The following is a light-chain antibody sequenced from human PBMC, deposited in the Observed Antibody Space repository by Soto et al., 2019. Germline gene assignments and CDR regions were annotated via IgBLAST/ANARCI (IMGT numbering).Light chain of an antibody. CDR3: QHYGGSPIT. Sequence: PGGRATLSFRASQSITTRLAWYQQKPGQPPRLLISGASVRASGVPVRITGSGSGTDFTLTISRLEPEDFAVYYCQHYGGSPITFGLGTRLEIK. CDR2: GAS. V-gene: IGKV3-20*01. J-gene: IGKJ5*01. CDR1: QSITTR.